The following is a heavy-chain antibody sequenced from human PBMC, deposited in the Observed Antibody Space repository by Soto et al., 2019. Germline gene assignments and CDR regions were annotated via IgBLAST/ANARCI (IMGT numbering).Heavy chain of an antibody. D-gene: IGHD1-26*01. CDR2: INHSGST. V-gene: IGHV4-30-2*02. J-gene: IGHJ4*02. CDR3: AAGCGILPYY. Sequence: QLQLQESGSGRVKPSQTLSLTCAVSGGSISSGGYSWSWIRQPPGKGLEWIGYINHSGSTYYNPSLKRRLTISVDRSKKQFSLKLSDVTAEDTAVYYCAAGCGILPYYWCQGTLVTVAS. CDR1: GGSISSGGYS.